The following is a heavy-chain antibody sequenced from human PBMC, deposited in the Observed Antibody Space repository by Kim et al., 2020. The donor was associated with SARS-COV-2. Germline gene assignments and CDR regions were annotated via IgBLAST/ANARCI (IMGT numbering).Heavy chain of an antibody. D-gene: IGHD5-12*01. J-gene: IGHJ4*02. CDR2: INTNTGNP. CDR1: GYTFTSYA. Sequence: ASVKVSCKASGYTFTSYAMNWVRQAPGQGLEWMGWINTNTGNPTYAQGFTGRFVFSLDTSVSTAYLQISSLKAEDTAVYYCARLGLGLVATIPLFSYWGQGTLVTVSS. V-gene: IGHV7-4-1*02. CDR3: ARLGLGLVATIPLFSY.